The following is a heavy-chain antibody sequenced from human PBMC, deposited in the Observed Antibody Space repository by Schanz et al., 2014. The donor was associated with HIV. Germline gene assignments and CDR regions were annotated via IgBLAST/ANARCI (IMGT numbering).Heavy chain of an antibody. V-gene: IGHV3-23*01. CDR3: ARVFGRTYGLPDY. J-gene: IGHJ4*02. CDR2: VIGSGVRT. Sequence: EVQLLESGGGLAQPGGSLTLSCAASGFTFTNHALSWVRQAPGRGLEWVSTVIGSGVRTIYADSVKGRFTISRDNSKNTLSLHMNSLRVEDTAVYYCARVFGRTYGLPDYWGQGTLVTVSS. CDR1: GFTFTNHA. D-gene: IGHD3-10*01.